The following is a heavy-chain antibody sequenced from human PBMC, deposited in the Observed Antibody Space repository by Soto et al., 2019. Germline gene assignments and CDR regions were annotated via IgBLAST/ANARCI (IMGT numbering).Heavy chain of an antibody. D-gene: IGHD3-10*01. J-gene: IGHJ6*02. CDR2: IYYSGST. CDR1: GGSISSGGYY. CDR3: ARELRFGEDYYGMDV. Sequence: QVQLQESGPGLVKPSQTLSLTCTVSGGSISSGGYYWSWIRQHPGKGLEWIGYIYYSGSTYYNPSLKSRVTISVATSTNQFSLKLSSVTAADTSVYYCARELRFGEDYYGMDVWGQWTTVTVSS. V-gene: IGHV4-31*03.